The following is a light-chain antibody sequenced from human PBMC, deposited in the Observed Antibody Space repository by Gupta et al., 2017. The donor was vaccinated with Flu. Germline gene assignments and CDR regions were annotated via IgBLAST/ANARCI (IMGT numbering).Light chain of an antibody. CDR3: QQYNNWPPVFT. V-gene: IGKV3-15*01. CDR2: GAS. J-gene: IGKJ2*01. CDR1: QSVGSK. Sequence: TATLSCRASQSVGSKLAWYQQKPGQAPRLLIYGASARATGIPAKFSGSGSGTEFTLTISSLQSEDFAVYYCQQYNNWPPVFTFGQGTKLEIK.